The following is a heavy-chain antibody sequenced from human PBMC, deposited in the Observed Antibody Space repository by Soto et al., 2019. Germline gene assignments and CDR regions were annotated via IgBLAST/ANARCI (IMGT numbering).Heavy chain of an antibody. Sequence: GGSLRLSCAASGFTFSSYAMNWARQAPGKGLQWVSAINDVGYSTYYADSVKGRFTISRDNSKNTLYLQMSSLRAEDTAVYFCAKVTSRESGYSYGKSDYWGQGTPVTVSS. CDR2: INDVGYST. CDR1: GFTFSSYA. V-gene: IGHV3-23*01. J-gene: IGHJ4*02. D-gene: IGHD5-18*01. CDR3: AKVTSRESGYSYGKSDY.